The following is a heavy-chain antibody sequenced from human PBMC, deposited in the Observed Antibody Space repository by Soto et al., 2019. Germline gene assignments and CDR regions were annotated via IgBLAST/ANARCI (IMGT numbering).Heavy chain of an antibody. J-gene: IGHJ4*02. CDR2: ISAYNGNT. V-gene: IGHV1-18*01. D-gene: IGHD1-20*01. Sequence: QVQLVQSGAEVKKPGASVKVSCKASGYTFTSYGISWVRQARGQGHEWMGWISAYNGNTNYAQKLQGRVTMTTDTSTSTAYMELRSLRSDDTAVYYCARDRPPTPLTGTTRDYWGQGTLVTVSS. CDR1: GYTFTSYG. CDR3: ARDRPPTPLTGTTRDY.